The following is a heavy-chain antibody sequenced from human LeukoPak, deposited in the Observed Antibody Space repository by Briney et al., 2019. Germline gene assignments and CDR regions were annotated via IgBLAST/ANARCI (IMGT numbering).Heavy chain of an antibody. Sequence: GASLKVSCKTSGYTFISYGISWLRQAPGQGIEWMGWISANKGDTEYAQKFQGRLTVTRDTSTSTAYMELKRLKSDDTAVYYCARADIIVVAGATPVGSAFEYWGQGTLITVS. D-gene: IGHD2-15*01. J-gene: IGHJ4*02. V-gene: IGHV1-18*01. CDR2: ISANKGDT. CDR3: ARADIIVVAGATPVGSAFEY. CDR1: GYTFISYG.